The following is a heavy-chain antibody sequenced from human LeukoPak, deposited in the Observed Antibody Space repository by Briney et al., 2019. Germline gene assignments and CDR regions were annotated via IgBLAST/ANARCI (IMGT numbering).Heavy chain of an antibody. Sequence: ASVKVSCKASGYTFTSYGISWVRQAPGQGLEWMGWISAYNGNTNYAQKLQGRVTMTTDTSTSTAYMELSSLRSEDTAVYYCARCLGYKGSGYYDFWSGYRADDAFDIWGQGTMVTVSS. CDR2: ISAYNGNT. D-gene: IGHD3-3*01. CDR3: ARCLGYKGSGYYDFWSGYRADDAFDI. V-gene: IGHV1-18*01. CDR1: GYTFTSYG. J-gene: IGHJ3*02.